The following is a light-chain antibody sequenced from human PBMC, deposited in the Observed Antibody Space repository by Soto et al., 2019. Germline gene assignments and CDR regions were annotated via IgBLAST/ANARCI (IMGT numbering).Light chain of an antibody. CDR1: QSVTSNY. CDR3: QQYGSSPPSI. Sequence: PGTLSLSPGESATLSCRASQSVTSNYLAWYQQKPGQAPRLLIHDASSRATGIPDRFSGSGSGTDFTLTISRLEPEDFAVYSCQQYGSSPPSIFGQGTRLEIK. J-gene: IGKJ5*01. V-gene: IGKV3-20*01. CDR2: DAS.